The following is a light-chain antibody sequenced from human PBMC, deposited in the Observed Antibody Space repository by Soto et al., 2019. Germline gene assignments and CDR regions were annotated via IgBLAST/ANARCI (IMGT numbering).Light chain of an antibody. CDR3: QPYGSSGT. CDR1: QSVSNNY. J-gene: IGKJ1*01. V-gene: IGKV3-20*01. CDR2: GAS. Sequence: EIVLTQSPGTLSLSPGERATLSCRASQSVSNNYLAWYQQKPGQAPRLLIYGASNRATGIPDRFSGSGSGTIFTLTSSRLEPEDVAEYYWQPYGSSGTFGQGTKVDIK.